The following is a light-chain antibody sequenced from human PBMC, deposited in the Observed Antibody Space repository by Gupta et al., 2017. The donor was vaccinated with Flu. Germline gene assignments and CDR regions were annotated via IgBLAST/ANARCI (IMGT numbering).Light chain of an antibody. CDR2: SIS. Sequence: QRVPTSCSASSSVGGDKPVNWYQKLTGQAPKLLIYSISQRPSGVPDRFSASKSGKSASLTIIGLQAEDEGDYYCAAYAASNILVFGGGTNLTVL. CDR1: SSVGGDKP. CDR3: AAYAASNILV. V-gene: IGLV1-44*01. J-gene: IGLJ2*01.